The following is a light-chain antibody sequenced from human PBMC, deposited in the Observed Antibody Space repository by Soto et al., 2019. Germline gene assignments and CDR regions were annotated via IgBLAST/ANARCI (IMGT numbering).Light chain of an antibody. CDR3: QQYNSYPWT. J-gene: IGKJ1*01. V-gene: IGKV1-5*03. Sequence: IQMTQSPSTLSASVGDRVTITCRASQSISSLLAWYQQKPGKAPKLLIYKASSLESGVPSRFSGSGSGTEFTLTISSLQPDDFATYYCQQYNSYPWTFGQGTKVDI. CDR1: QSISSL. CDR2: KAS.